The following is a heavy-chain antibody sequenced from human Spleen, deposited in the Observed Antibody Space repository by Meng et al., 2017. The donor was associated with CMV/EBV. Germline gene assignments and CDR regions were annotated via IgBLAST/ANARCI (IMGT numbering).Heavy chain of an antibody. CDR1: GLTFSRDW. CDR3: SSRQGWHFDL. V-gene: IGHV3-7*01. Sequence: LSCAASGLTFSRDWMIWVRQAPGKGLEWVAAIKEEGSQKDYLDSVKGRFSISRDKAKNSLFLQMNSLTAEDTAVYYCSSRQGWHFDLWGRGTLVTVSS. J-gene: IGHJ2*01. D-gene: IGHD6-6*01. CDR2: IKEEGSQK.